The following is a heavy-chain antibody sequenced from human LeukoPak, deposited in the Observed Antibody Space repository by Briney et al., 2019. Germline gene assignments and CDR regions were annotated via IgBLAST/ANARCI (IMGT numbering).Heavy chain of an antibody. CDR2: INPNSGGT. V-gene: IGHV1-2*02. D-gene: IGHD3-22*01. CDR1: GYTFTGYY. Sequence: ASVKVSCKASGYTFTGYYMHWVRQAPGQGLEWMGWINPNSGGTNYAQNFQGRVTMTRDTSISTAYMELSRLRSDDTAVYYCARVFYYDSSVYAFDIWGQGTMVTVSS. J-gene: IGHJ3*02. CDR3: ARVFYYDSSVYAFDI.